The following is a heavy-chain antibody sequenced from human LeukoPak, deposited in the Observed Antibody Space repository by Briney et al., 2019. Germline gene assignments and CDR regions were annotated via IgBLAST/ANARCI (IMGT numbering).Heavy chain of an antibody. CDR1: GFIVSGDF. CDR3: AKEGDYYGMDV. Sequence: GGSLRLSCAASGFIVSGDFMSWVRQAPGKGLKWVAVISYDGSNKYYADSVKGRFTISRDDSKNMLYLQMNSLRAEDTAVYYCAKEGDYYGMDVWGQGTTVTVSS. D-gene: IGHD3-16*01. J-gene: IGHJ6*02. CDR2: ISYDGSNK. V-gene: IGHV3-30*18.